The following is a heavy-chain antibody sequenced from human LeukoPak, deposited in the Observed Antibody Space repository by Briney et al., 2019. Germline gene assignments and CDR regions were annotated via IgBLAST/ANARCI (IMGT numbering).Heavy chain of an antibody. V-gene: IGHV3-23*01. CDR3: AKDPYCSGGSCYLWDYYYYGMDV. J-gene: IGHJ6*02. CDR2: ISGSGGST. D-gene: IGHD2-15*01. CDR1: GFTFSSYA. Sequence: GGSLRLSCAAAGFTFSSYAMSWVRQAPGKGLEWVSAISGSGGSTYYADSVKGRFTISRDNSKNTLYLQMNSLRAEDTAVYYCAKDPYCSGGSCYLWDYYYYGMDVWGQGTTVTVSS.